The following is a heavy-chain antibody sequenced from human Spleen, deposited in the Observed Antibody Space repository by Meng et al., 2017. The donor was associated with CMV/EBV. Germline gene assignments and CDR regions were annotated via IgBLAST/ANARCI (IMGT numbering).Heavy chain of an antibody. J-gene: IGHJ6*02. D-gene: IGHD6-19*01. Sequence: GESLKISCAASGFTFSSYSMNWVRQAPGKGLEWVSYISSSSSTIYYADSVKGRFTISRDNAKMSLYLQMNSLRVEDTAVYYCARSYRTIGRRLVGMDVWGQGTTVTVSS. CDR2: ISSSSSTI. V-gene: IGHV3-48*04. CDR1: GFTFSSYS. CDR3: ARSYRTIGRRLVGMDV.